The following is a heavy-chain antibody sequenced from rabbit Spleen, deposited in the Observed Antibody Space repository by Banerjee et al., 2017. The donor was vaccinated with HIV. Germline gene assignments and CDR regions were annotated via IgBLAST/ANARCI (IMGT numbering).Heavy chain of an antibody. V-gene: IGHV1S40*01. CDR2: IYTGNTGIT. Sequence: QSLEESGGDLVKPGASLTLTCTASGFSFSSSYWICWVRQAPGKGLEWIACIYTGNTGITNYASWAKGRFTISKTSSTTVTLQMTSLTAADTATYFCARNNSAWGGLWGPGTLVTVS. D-gene: IGHD4-1*01. J-gene: IGHJ4*01. CDR3: ARNNSAWGGL. CDR1: GFSFSSSYW.